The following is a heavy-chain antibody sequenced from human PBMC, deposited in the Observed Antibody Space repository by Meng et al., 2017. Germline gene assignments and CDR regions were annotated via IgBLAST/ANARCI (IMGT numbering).Heavy chain of an antibody. CDR3: AKEGSGYFSY. V-gene: IGHV3-23*01. J-gene: IGHJ4*02. Sequence: ESLKISCAASGFTFSSYAMSWVRQAPGKGLEWVSAISGSGGSTYYADSVKGRFTISRYNSKNTLYLQMNSLRAENTAVYYCAKEGSGYFSYWAQGTLVTVSS. CDR2: ISGSGGST. CDR1: GFTFSSYA. D-gene: IGHD3-22*01.